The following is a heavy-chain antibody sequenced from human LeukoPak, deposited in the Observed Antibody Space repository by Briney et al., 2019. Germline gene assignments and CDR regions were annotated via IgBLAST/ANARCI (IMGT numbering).Heavy chain of an antibody. V-gene: IGHV3-48*01. Sequence: GGSLRLSCAASGFTFSSYSMNWVRQAPGKGLEWVSYISSSSTIYCADSVKGRFTISRDNAKNSLCLQMNSLRAEDTAVYYCARDRAVGATEYFDYWGQGTLVTVSS. CDR3: ARDRAVGATEYFDY. D-gene: IGHD1-26*01. J-gene: IGHJ4*02. CDR2: ISSSSTI. CDR1: GFTFSSYS.